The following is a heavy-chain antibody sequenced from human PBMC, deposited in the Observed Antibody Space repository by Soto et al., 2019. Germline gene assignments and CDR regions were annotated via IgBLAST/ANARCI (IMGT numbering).Heavy chain of an antibody. J-gene: IGHJ4*02. Sequence: SETLSLTCTVSGGSISSYYWSWIRQPAGKGLEWIGRIYTSGSTNYNPSLKSRVIMSVDTSKNQFSLKLSSVTAADTAVYYCAREGGGYSYHYYFDYWGQGTLVTVSS. CDR3: AREGGGYSYHYYFDY. CDR2: IYTSGST. CDR1: GGSISSYY. V-gene: IGHV4-4*07. D-gene: IGHD5-18*01.